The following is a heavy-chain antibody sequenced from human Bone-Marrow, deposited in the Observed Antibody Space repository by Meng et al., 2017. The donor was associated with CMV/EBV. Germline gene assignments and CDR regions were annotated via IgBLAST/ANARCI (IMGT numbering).Heavy chain of an antibody. CDR2: IYYSGSA. CDR3: ARKDTLRDYYAMDV. Sequence: GSLRLSCSVSGASIRNYYWTWIRQSPGKGLEWIGYIYYSGSANYNSSLESRVTISLDTSKNQVSLKLKSVTAADTATYFCARKDTLRDYYAMDVWAQGTSVTSP. J-gene: IGHJ6*02. CDR1: GASIRNYY. V-gene: IGHV4-59*01. D-gene: IGHD2/OR15-2a*01.